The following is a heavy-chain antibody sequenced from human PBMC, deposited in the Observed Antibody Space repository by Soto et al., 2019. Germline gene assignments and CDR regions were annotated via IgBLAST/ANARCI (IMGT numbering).Heavy chain of an antibody. V-gene: IGHV3-30-3*01. CDR1: GFSFSISP. CDR3: ARDPKTSGGQHWAFNYFDS. Sequence: QVQLVESGGGVVQPGRSLRLSCAASGFSFSISPMHWVRQAPGKGPEWVVLISYDGTNKFYADSVKGRFTISRDNSKSTLYLQVDSPRPEDAAVYYCARDPKTSGGQHWAFNYFDSWGQGTLVTVSS. D-gene: IGHD7-27*01. J-gene: IGHJ4*02. CDR2: ISYDGTNK.